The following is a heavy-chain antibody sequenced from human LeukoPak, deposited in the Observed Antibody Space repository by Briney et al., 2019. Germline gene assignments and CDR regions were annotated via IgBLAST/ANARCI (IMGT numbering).Heavy chain of an antibody. CDR2: MNPNSGNT. CDR1: GYTFTSYD. V-gene: IGHV1-8*01. D-gene: IGHD3-22*01. CDR3: ARDLEYYYDSSGYSNIPAPPDY. Sequence: ASVKVSCKASGYTFTSYDINWVRQATGQGLEWMGWMNPNSGNTGYAQKFQGRVTMTRNTSISTAYMELSSLRSEDTAVYYCARDLEYYYDSSGYSNIPAPPDYWGQGTLVTVPS. J-gene: IGHJ4*02.